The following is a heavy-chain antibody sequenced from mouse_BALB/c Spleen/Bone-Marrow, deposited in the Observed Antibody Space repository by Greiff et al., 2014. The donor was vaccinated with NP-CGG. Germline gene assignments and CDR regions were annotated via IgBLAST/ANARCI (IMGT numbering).Heavy chain of an antibody. CDR2: INPNNGGT. Sequence: QVQLQQSGAELVKPGTSVKLSCKASGYTFTSHYIYWVKQRPGQGLKWIGEINPNNGGTNFNEKFKNKATLTVDKSSSTAYMQLSSLTSEDSAVYYCTRLSLLRGYFDYWGQGTTLTVSS. D-gene: IGHD1-2*01. V-gene: IGHV1S81*02. J-gene: IGHJ2*01. CDR3: TRLSLLRGYFDY. CDR1: GYTFTSHY.